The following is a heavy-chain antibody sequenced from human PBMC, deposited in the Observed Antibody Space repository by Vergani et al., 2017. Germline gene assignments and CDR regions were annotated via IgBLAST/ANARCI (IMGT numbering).Heavy chain of an antibody. Sequence: QVQLVESAGGVVQTGGSLRLSCAESGFTFSNFGMHWIRQALGKGLEWLAYIGKDGINTRCRDAVKGRFTVSRDNSKYILYRQMDSLRSEDTALYYCAKYLRDSTDGLPDSWGPGTLVIVSS. D-gene: IGHD2-21*02. CDR1: GFTFSNFG. J-gene: IGHJ4*02. V-gene: IGHV3-30*02. CDR2: IGKDGINT. CDR3: AKYLRDSTDGLPDS.